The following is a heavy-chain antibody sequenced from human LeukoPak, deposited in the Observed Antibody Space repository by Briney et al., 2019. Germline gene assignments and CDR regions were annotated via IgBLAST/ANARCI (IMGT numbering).Heavy chain of an antibody. V-gene: IGHV4-34*01. CDR3: ARNNWFDP. J-gene: IGHJ5*02. Sequence: PSETLSLTCAVSGGAVSGYHWSWIRQPPAKGLEWIGEISHSGSTTYNPSLKSRVTISIDTSRNKFSLKLSSVTAADTAVYYCARNNWFDPWGQGTLVTVSS. CDR1: GGAVSGYH. CDR2: ISHSGST.